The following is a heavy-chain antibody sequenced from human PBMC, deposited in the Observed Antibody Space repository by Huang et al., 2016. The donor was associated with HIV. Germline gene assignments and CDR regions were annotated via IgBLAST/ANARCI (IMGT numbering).Heavy chain of an antibody. CDR2: IIPTLGTA. V-gene: IGHV1-69*01. J-gene: IGHJ4*02. D-gene: IGHD3-22*01. CDR1: GGSFRNFA. CDR3: ATVDYYDTSGPQRGYFDN. Sequence: QVQLVQSGAEVKKPGSSVKVSCKASGGSFRNFAIGWVRQAPGQWLGWVGGIIPTLGTANYAQKFQGRVTSIADESTSTAYMELSSLRSEDTAVYYCATVDYYDTSGPQRGYFDNWGQGTLVTVSS.